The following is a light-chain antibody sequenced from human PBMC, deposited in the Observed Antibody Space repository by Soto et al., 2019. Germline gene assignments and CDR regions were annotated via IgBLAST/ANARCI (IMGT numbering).Light chain of an antibody. CDR2: TAS. J-gene: IGKJ4*01. CDR3: QQLKSYPLT. V-gene: IGKV1-9*01. CDR1: QGISSY. Sequence: IQLTQSPSSLSASVGDRFTITCRASQGISSYLAWYQQKSGRAPKLLIYTASTLQSGVPSKFSGSGYGTDFTLTISSLQPEDFATYYCQQLKSYPLTFGGGTKVDIK.